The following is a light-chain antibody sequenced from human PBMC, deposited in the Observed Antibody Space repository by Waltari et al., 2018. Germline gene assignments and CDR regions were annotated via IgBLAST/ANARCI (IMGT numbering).Light chain of an antibody. V-gene: IGLV2-14*01. J-gene: IGLJ3*02. CDR1: SRDVGGPNY. CDR3: TSFTSSTTWV. Sequence: QSALTQPASVSGSPGQSITISCTGTSRDVGGPNYVSWYPQHPGKAPKLLICEVSNRPSGVSNRFSGSKSGNTASLTISGLQAEDEADYYCTSFTSSTTWVFGGGTKLTVL. CDR2: EVS.